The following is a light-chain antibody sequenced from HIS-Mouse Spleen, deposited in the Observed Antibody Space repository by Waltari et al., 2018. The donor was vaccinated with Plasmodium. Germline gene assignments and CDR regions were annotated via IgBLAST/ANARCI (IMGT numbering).Light chain of an antibody. V-gene: IGLV3-10*01. CDR1: AFPKKY. Sequence: SYELTPPPSVSVSPGQTARITCSGDAFPKKYAYWYQQKPGQAPVLVIYEDSKRPSGIPERFSGSSSGTMATLTISGAQVEDEADYYCYSTDSSGNHRVFGGGTKLTVL. CDR2: EDS. J-gene: IGLJ3*02. CDR3: YSTDSSGNHRV.